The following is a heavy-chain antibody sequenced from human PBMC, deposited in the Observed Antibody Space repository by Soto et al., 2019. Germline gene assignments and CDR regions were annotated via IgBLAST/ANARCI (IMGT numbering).Heavy chain of an antibody. CDR1: GGSISSSSYY. V-gene: IGHV4-39*07. CDR3: AREYYYDSSGIGFDP. Sequence: SETLSLTCTVSGGSISSSSYYWGWIRQPPGKGLEWIGYIYYSGSTYYNPSLRSRVTISEDRSKNQIYLKLSSVTAADTAVYYCAREYYYDSSGIGFDPWGPGTLVTVSS. J-gene: IGHJ5*02. D-gene: IGHD3-22*01. CDR2: IYYSGST.